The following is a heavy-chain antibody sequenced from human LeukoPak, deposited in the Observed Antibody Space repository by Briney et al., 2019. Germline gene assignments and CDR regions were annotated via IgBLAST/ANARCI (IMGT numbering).Heavy chain of an antibody. J-gene: IGHJ3*02. CDR1: GFTFSTYG. D-gene: IGHD3-9*01. V-gene: IGHV3-23*01. Sequence: GGTLRLSCAASGFTFSTYGMSWVRQAPGKGLEWVSAISGGGGSTYYADSVKGRFTISGDNSKNTLYLQMNSLRAEDTAVYYCARAVVDVLRYFDWLLSGSDAFDIWGQGTMVTVSS. CDR3: ARAVVDVLRYFDWLLSGSDAFDI. CDR2: ISGGGGST.